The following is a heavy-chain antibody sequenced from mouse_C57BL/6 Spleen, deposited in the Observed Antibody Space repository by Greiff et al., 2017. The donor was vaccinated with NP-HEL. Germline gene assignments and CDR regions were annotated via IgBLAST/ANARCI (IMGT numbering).Heavy chain of an antibody. Sequence: VQLKESGPELVKPGASVKISCKASGYSFTGYYMNWVKQSPEKSLEWIGEINPSTGGTTYNQKFKAKATLTVDKSSSTAYMQLKSLTSEDSAVYYCARYDGYYYAMDYWGQGTSVTVSS. V-gene: IGHV1-42*01. CDR1: GYSFTGYY. D-gene: IGHD2-3*01. J-gene: IGHJ4*01. CDR3: ARYDGYYYAMDY. CDR2: INPSTGGT.